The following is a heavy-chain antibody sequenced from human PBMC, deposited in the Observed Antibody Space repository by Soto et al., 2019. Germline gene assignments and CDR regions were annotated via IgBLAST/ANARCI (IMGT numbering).Heavy chain of an antibody. D-gene: IGHD5-12*01. V-gene: IGHV3-33*01. CDR3: ARDQVSYSGYGDALDL. CDR1: GFTFSRYG. CDR2: IGHDGSSK. J-gene: IGHJ3*01. Sequence: QVQLVESGGGVVQPGRSLRLSCAASGFTFSRYGMNWVRQAPGKGLEWVAGIGHDGSSKYYADSVKGRLTIFRDNSKNTMNVQMNNLRVEDTAVYYCARDQVSYSGYGDALDLCGQGTRVTVSS.